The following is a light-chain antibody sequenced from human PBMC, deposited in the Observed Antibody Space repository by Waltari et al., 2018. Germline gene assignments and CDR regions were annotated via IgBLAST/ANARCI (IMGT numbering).Light chain of an antibody. V-gene: IGKV3-20*01. J-gene: IGKJ2*01. CDR3: HQYVSSPRT. CDR1: QSVASSY. CDR2: DSS. Sequence: DIVLTQSPGTLSLSPGETATLPCRASQSVASSYLAWYQHNPGQPPTLLIYDSSIRATGVPDRFSGTGSGTDFTLTISRLEPEDLAVYYCHQYVSSPRTFGQGSKLEIK.